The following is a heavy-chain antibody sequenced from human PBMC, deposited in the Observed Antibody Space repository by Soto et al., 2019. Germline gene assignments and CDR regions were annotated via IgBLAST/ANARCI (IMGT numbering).Heavy chain of an antibody. Sequence: GGSLRLSCAASGFTFSSYGMHWVRQAPGKGLEWVAVISYDGSNKYYADSVKGRFTISRDNSKNTLYLQMNSLRAEDTAVYYCAKTGEVRGVLDGMDVWGQGTTVTVSS. CDR1: GFTFSSYG. D-gene: IGHD3-10*01. V-gene: IGHV3-30*18. CDR3: AKTGEVRGVLDGMDV. CDR2: ISYDGSNK. J-gene: IGHJ6*02.